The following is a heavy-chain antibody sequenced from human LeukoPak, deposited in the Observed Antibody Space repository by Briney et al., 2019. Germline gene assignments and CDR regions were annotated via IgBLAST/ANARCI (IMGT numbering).Heavy chain of an antibody. CDR2: INPSGGST. D-gene: IGHD1-26*01. CDR1: GYTFTSYY. CDR3: ATSGSRLGAFDI. V-gene: IGHV1-46*01. Sequence: ASVKVSCKASGYTFTSYYMHWVRQAPGQGLEWMRIINPSGGSTSYAQKFQGRVTMTRDTSTSTVYMELSSLRSEDTAVYYCATSGSRLGAFDIWGQGTMVTVSS. J-gene: IGHJ3*02.